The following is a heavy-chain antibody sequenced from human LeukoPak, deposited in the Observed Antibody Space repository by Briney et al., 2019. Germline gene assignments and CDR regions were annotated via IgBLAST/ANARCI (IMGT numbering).Heavy chain of an antibody. J-gene: IGHJ4*02. CDR1: GGTFSSYA. V-gene: IGHV1-69*04. D-gene: IGHD6-6*01. CDR3: ASGSSSSSPNY. CDR2: IIPILGIA. Sequence: GASVKVSCKASGGTFSSYAISWVRQAPGQGLEWMGRIIPILGIANYAQKFQGRVTITADKSTSTAYMELSSLRSEDTAVYYCASGSSSSSPNYWGQGTLVTVSS.